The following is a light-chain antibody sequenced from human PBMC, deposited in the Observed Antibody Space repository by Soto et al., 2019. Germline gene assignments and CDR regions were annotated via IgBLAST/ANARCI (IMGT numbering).Light chain of an antibody. CDR3: AAWDGSLNKVL. J-gene: IGLJ2*01. CDR2: GNN. CDR1: GSSIGTNT. V-gene: IGLV1-44*01. Sequence: QAVVTQPPSASGTPGQRVTISCSGSGSSIGTNTVNWYRQLPGTAPKLLIYGNNQRPSGVPDRFSGSKSGTSASLAISGLQSEEEAEYYCAAWDGSLNKVLFGGGTKLTVL.